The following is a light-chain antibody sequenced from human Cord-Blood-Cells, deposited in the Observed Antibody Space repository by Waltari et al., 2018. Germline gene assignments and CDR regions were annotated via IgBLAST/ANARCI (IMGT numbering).Light chain of an antibody. J-gene: IGLJ3*02. V-gene: IGLV2-14*03. CDR3: SSYTSSSTWV. CDR1: RRAVGGYNY. CDR2: DGS. Sequence: QSALPQPPSVSASPGPPITIPCTGTRRAVGGYNYAPWYQQHPSKAPKLMIYDGSNRPSGVSNRFSGSKSGNTASLTISGLQAEDEADYYCSSYTSSSTWVFGGGTKLTVL.